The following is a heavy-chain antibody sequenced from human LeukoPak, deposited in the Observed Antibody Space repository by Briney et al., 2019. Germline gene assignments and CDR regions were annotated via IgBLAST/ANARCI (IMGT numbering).Heavy chain of an antibody. CDR1: GFTFSSYA. Sequence: GGSLRLSCAASGFTFSSYAMSWVRQAPGKGLEWVSAISGSGGSTYYADSVKARFTISRDNSKNTLYLQMNSLRAEDTAVYYCAKDVDVLRFLEWLSEDYYYYMDVWGKGTTVTVSS. V-gene: IGHV3-23*01. CDR3: AKDVDVLRFLEWLSEDYYYYMDV. J-gene: IGHJ6*03. D-gene: IGHD3-3*01. CDR2: ISGSGGST.